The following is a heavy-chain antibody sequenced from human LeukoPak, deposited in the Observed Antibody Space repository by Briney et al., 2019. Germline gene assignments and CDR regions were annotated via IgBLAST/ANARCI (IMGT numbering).Heavy chain of an antibody. CDR2: ISGSGGST. Sequence: GGSLRLSCAASGFTFSNYAMSWVRQAPGKGLEWVSAISGSGGSTYYADSVKGRFTISRDNSKNTLYLQMNSLRAEDTAVYYCAKGRRDCSGGSCYGLEYYYYGMDVWGQGTTVTVSS. CDR3: AKGRRDCSGGSCYGLEYYYYGMDV. D-gene: IGHD2-15*01. J-gene: IGHJ6*02. CDR1: GFTFSNYA. V-gene: IGHV3-23*01.